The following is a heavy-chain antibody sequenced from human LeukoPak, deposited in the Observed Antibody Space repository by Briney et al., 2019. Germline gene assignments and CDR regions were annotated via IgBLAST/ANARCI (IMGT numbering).Heavy chain of an antibody. Sequence: ETLSLTCAVYGGSFSSYSMNWVRQAPGKGLEWVSSISSSSSYIYYADSVKGRFTISRDNAKNSLYLQMNSLRAEDTAVYYCAKLSQITIFGGGDYWGQGTLVTVSS. CDR2: ISSSSSYI. D-gene: IGHD3-3*01. V-gene: IGHV3-21*04. CDR1: GGSFSSYS. J-gene: IGHJ4*02. CDR3: AKLSQITIFGGGDY.